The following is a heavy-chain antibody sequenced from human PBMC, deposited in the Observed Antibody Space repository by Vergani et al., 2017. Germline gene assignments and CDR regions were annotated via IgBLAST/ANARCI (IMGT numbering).Heavy chain of an antibody. V-gene: IGHV1-18*01. Sequence: QVQLVQSGAELKKPGASVSVSCKGSSHTFQTYGISWVRQAPGKGLEWMAWIRPYTGHTIYAQKFQDRVTMTRDTSSTTAYMDLASLTSDDTAIYYCARDHQGPTTLDYWGQGSLVTVSS. CDR3: ARDHQGPTTLDY. D-gene: IGHD1-26*01. CDR2: IRPYTGHT. J-gene: IGHJ4*02. CDR1: SHTFQTYG.